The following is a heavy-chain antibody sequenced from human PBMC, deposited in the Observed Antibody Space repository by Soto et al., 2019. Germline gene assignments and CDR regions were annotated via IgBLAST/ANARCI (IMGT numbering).Heavy chain of an antibody. J-gene: IGHJ5*02. Sequence: QITLKESGPTLVKPTQTLTLTCTFSGFSLSTSGVGVGWIRQPPGKSLEWLALIYWDDDKRYSPSLKSRLTITKDTSKNQVVLTMTNMDPVDTATYYCAHSTSARRGSVSYEDWFDPWGQGPLVTVSS. V-gene: IGHV2-5*02. CDR2: IYWDDDK. D-gene: IGHD3-10*01. CDR3: AHSTSARRGSVSYEDWFDP. CDR1: GFSLSTSGVG.